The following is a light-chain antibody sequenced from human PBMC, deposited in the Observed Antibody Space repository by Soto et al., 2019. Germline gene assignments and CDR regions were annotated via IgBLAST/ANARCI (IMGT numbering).Light chain of an antibody. Sequence: EIVMTQSPATLSVSPGERATLSCRASQSVSSNLAWYQQKPGHAPRLLISGASTRATGIPASFSGSGSGTEFTLTISSLQSEDFAVYYCQQYNNWPPIFSFGPGTKVDIK. CDR3: QQYNNWPPIFS. J-gene: IGKJ3*01. CDR1: QSVSSN. CDR2: GAS. V-gene: IGKV3-15*01.